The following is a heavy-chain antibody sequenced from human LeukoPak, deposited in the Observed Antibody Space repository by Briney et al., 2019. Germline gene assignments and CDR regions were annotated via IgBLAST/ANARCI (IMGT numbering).Heavy chain of an antibody. V-gene: IGHV4-4*02. J-gene: IGHJ5*02. CDR3: ARGTLGYYYGSGSSNGGNWFDP. D-gene: IGHD3-10*01. CDR2: ISPSGST. Sequence: SGTLSLTCDVSDVSIFSSNWWSWVRQPPGKGLFWIGQISPSGSTNYSPSLKSRVTMSVDTSKNQFSLKPSSVTAADTAVYYCARGTLGYYYGSGSSNGGNWFDPWGQGTLVTVSS. CDR1: DVSIFSSNW.